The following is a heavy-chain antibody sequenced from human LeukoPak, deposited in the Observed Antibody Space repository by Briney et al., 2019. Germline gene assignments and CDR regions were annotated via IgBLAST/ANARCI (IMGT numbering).Heavy chain of an antibody. CDR3: ARVSGSSSLGRGTYYYYYYYMDV. CDR2: IYHSGST. CDR1: GGSISSGGYY. D-gene: IGHD6-6*01. J-gene: IGHJ6*03. V-gene: IGHV4-30-2*01. Sequence: SQTLSLTCTVSGGSISSGGYYWSWIRQPPGKGLEWIGYIYHSGSTYYNPSLKSRVTISVDRSKNQFSLKLSSVTAADTAVYYCARVSGSSSLGRGTYYYYYYYMDVWGKGTTVTVSS.